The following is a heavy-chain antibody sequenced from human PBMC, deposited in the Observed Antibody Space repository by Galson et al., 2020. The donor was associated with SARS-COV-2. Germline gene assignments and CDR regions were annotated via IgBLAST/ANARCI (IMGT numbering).Heavy chain of an antibody. CDR2: INHSGST. J-gene: IGHJ3*02. CDR3: ARGLRGHGDYGVRNPVFGI. CDR1: GGSFSGYY. D-gene: IGHD4-17*01. V-gene: IGHV4-34*01. Sequence: SETLSLTCAVYGGSFSGYYWSWIRQPPGKGLEWIGEINHSGSTNYNPSLKSRVTISVDTSKNQFSLKLSSVTAADTAVYYCARGLRGHGDYGVRNPVFGIWGQGTMVTVSS.